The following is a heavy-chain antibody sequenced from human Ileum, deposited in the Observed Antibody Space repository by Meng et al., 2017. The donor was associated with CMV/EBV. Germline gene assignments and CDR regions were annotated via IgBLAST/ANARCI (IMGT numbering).Heavy chain of an antibody. CDR2: VHNNGGT. D-gene: IGHD3-10*01. Sequence: QQESGPGRVKPSKTSSRCCTFSCASYNNDKDHWAWIRQSPWKGLEWIGSVHNNGGTYHNPSLRSRVTISVDTSKHQFSLRMNSVTAADTAIYYCAKDLPRGPSDYWSQGTLVTVSS. J-gene: IGHJ4*02. CDR3: AKDLPRGPSDY. V-gene: IGHV4-39*07. CDR1: CASYNNDKDH.